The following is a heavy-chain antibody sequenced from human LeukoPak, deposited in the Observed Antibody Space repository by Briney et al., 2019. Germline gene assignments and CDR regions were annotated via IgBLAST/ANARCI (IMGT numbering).Heavy chain of an antibody. CDR2: ISSSRNLI. CDR1: RVTFSSYS. J-gene: IGHJ4*02. D-gene: IGHD3-16*01. Sequence: GGSLRLSCAASRVTFSSYSMNSVRQAPGKRLDCVSYISSSRNLICYVDSGKGRYTNTRDNAQNLLYQQMNSLRAEGRAVYYCARSWGRDFDYWGQGTLVTVAS. CDR3: ARSWGRDFDY. V-gene: IGHV3-21*01.